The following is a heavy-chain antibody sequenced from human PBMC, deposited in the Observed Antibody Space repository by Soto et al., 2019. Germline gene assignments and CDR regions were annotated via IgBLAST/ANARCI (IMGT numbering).Heavy chain of an antibody. J-gene: IGHJ6*03. CDR3: AKNKRVVVAATPYYYYYYYMDV. V-gene: IGHV3-9*01. D-gene: IGHD2-15*01. CDR1: GFTFDDYA. Sequence: EVQLVESGGGLVQPGRSLRLSCAASGFTFDDYAMHWVRQAPGKGLEWVSGISWNSGSIGYADSVKGRFTISRDNAKNSLYLQMNSLRAEDRALYYCAKNKRVVVAATPYYYYYYYMDVWGKGTTVTVSS. CDR2: ISWNSGSI.